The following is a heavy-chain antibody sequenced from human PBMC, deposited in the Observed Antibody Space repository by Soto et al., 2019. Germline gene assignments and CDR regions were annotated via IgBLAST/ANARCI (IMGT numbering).Heavy chain of an antibody. CDR1: GFTLSSYA. J-gene: IGHJ4*02. Sequence: GGSLRLSCSASGFTLSSYAMHWVRQAPGKGLEWVAVISYDGSNKYYADSVKGRFTISRDNSKNTLYLQMNSLRAEDTAVYYCASGRFRWAPVFDYWGQGTLVTVSS. CDR2: ISYDGSNK. V-gene: IGHV3-30-3*01. D-gene: IGHD1-26*01. CDR3: ASGRFRWAPVFDY.